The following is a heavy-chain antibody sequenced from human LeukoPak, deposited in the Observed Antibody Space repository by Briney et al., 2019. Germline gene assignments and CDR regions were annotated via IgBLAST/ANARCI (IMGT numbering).Heavy chain of an antibody. CDR2: INHSGST. CDR3: ARGPDYGDYLPSSFDY. CDR1: GGSFSGYY. D-gene: IGHD4-17*01. V-gene: IGHV4-34*01. Sequence: SETLSLTCAVYGGSFSGYYWSWIRQPPGKGLEWIGEINHSGSTNYNPSLKSRVTISVDTSKKHFSLNLNSVTAADTAVYYCARGPDYGDYLPSSFDYWGQGTLVTVSS. J-gene: IGHJ4*02.